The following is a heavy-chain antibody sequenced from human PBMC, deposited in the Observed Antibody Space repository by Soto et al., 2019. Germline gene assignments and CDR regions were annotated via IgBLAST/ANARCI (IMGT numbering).Heavy chain of an antibody. CDR1: GYSFTSYW. D-gene: IGHD3-22*01. Sequence: PGESLKISCKGSGYSFTSYWISWVRQMPGKGLEWMGRIDPSDSYTNYSPSFQGHVTISADKSISTAYLQWSSLKASDTAMYYCARPYYYDSSGYLYGMDVWGQGTTVTVSS. J-gene: IGHJ6*02. CDR2: IDPSDSYT. V-gene: IGHV5-10-1*01. CDR3: ARPYYYDSSGYLYGMDV.